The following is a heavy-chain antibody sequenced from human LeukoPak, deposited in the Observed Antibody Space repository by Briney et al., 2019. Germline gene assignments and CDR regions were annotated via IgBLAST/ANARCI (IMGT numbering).Heavy chain of an antibody. CDR2: IYFRGST. CDR3: SGQFVVSERLGG. D-gene: IGHD1-26*01. V-gene: IGHV4-59*08. Sequence: PSETLSLTCTVSGGFLDNIYWSWIRQPPGKGLEWIGYIYFRGSTNYNPYLKSRVTILLDTSKNKFSLRFSSVPAADTAVYYFSGQFVVSERLGGWGKGTLVTV. CDR1: GGFLDNIY. J-gene: IGHJ4*02.